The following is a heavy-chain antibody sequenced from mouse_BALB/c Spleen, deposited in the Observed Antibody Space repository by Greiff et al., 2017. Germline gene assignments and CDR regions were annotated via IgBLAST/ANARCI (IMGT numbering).Heavy chain of an antibody. CDR2: ISYDGSN. D-gene: IGHD1-2*01. Sequence: EVQLQQSGPGLVKPSQSLSLTCSVTGYSITSGYYWNWIRQFPGNKLEWMGYISYDGSNNYNPSLKNRISITRDTSKNQFFLKLNSVTTEDTATYYCARVGYGPYAMDYWGQGTSVTVSS. J-gene: IGHJ4*01. CDR1: GYSITSGYY. CDR3: ARVGYGPYAMDY. V-gene: IGHV3-6*02.